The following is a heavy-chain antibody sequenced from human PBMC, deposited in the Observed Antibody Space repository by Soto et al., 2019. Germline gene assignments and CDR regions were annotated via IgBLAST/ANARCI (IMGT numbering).Heavy chain of an antibody. J-gene: IGHJ4*02. V-gene: IGHV4-30-2*01. CDR1: GGSISSGYYY. Sequence: SETLSLTCSVSGGSISSGYYYWSWIRQPPGKVLEWLGYISQSGATYYNPSLERRVTISMDTSKNAFSLNLSSVTADDTAVYYCARGIWNIEEMIYGFYFDSWGPGTLVTVSS. CDR3: ARGIWNIEEMIYGFYFDS. CDR2: ISQSGAT. D-gene: IGHD2-8*01.